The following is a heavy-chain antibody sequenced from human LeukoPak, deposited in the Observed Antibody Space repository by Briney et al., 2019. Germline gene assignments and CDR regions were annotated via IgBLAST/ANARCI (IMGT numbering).Heavy chain of an antibody. J-gene: IGHJ4*02. CDR3: AKDFAGDRDY. CDR2: INPNGITT. Sequence: GGSLRLSCAASGFIFRNYWMHWVRQAPGKGLVWVARINPNGITTTYTDCVKGRFTISRDNAKNTLYLQMNSLRAEDTAVYYCAKDFAGDRDYWGQGTLVTVSS. CDR1: GFIFRNYW. V-gene: IGHV3-74*01. D-gene: IGHD4-17*01.